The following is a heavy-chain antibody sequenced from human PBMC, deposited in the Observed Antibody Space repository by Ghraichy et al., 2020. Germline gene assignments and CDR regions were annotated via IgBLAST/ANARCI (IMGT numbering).Heavy chain of an antibody. CDR3: ARRHYNVYSGYFDY. J-gene: IGHJ4*02. Sequence: SQTLSLTCVISGDSVFSNSASWNWFRQSPSRGLEWLGRTFFTSRWYNDYAVSVKGRIMINADTSNNQISLQLNSVTPDDTAIYYCARRHYNVYSGYFDYWGQGTLVTVSS. CDR2: TFFTSRWYN. CDR1: GDSVFSNSAS. D-gene: IGHD3-22*01. V-gene: IGHV6-1*01.